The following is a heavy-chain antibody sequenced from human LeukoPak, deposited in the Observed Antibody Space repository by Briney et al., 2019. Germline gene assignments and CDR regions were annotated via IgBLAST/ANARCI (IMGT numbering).Heavy chain of an antibody. V-gene: IGHV3-20*04. Sequence: GGSLRLSCAASGFTFDDYGMSWVRQAPGKGLEWVSGINWNGGSTGYADSVKGRFTISRDNAKNSLYLQMNSLRAEDTALYYCARDIAVAGILGPGASAFDYWGQGTLVTVSS. J-gene: IGHJ4*02. D-gene: IGHD6-19*01. CDR1: GFTFDDYG. CDR3: ARDIAVAGILGPGASAFDY. CDR2: INWNGGST.